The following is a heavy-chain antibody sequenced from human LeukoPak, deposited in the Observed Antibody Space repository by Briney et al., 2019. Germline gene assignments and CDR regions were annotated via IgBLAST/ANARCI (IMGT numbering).Heavy chain of an antibody. CDR2: IYHSGST. D-gene: IGHD2-2*01. V-gene: IGHV4-38-2*02. CDR3: ARGYCSSTSCYRAY. Sequence: SETLSLTCTVSGYSISSGYYWGWIRQPPGKGLEWLGSIYHSGSTYYNPSLKSRVTISVDTSKNQFSLKLSSVTAADTAVYYCARGYCSSTSCYRAYWGQGTLVTVSS. J-gene: IGHJ4*02. CDR1: GYSISSGYY.